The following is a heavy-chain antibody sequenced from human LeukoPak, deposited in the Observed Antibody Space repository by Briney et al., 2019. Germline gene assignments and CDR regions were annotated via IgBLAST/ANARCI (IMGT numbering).Heavy chain of an antibody. CDR2: ISYDGSDK. J-gene: IGHJ4*02. CDR1: GFTFSSYA. Sequence: PGGSLRLSCAASGFTFSSYAMHWVRQAPGKGLEWVAVISYDGSDKYYADSVKGRFTISRDNSKNTLYLQMNSLSAEDTAVYYCARPRRDGYNSLSYWGQGTLVTVSS. V-gene: IGHV3-30-3*01. CDR3: ARPRRDGYNSLSY. D-gene: IGHD5-24*01.